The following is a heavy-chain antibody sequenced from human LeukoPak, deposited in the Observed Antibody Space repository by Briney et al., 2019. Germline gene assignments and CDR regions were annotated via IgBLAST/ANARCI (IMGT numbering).Heavy chain of an antibody. CDR2: IYYSGST. J-gene: IGHJ6*03. CDR3: ARARNYYYGSGSPFVYYYYMDV. CDR1: GGSISSYY. D-gene: IGHD3-10*01. V-gene: IGHV4-59*01. Sequence: NPSETLSLTCTVSGGSISSYYWSWIRQPPGKGLEWIGYIYYSGSTNYNPSLKSRVTISVDTSKNQFSLKLSSVTAADTAVYYCARARNYYYGSGSPFVYYYYMDVWGKGTTVTISS.